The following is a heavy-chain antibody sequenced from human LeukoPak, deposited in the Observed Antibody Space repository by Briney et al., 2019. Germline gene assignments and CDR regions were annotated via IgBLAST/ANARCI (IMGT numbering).Heavy chain of an antibody. V-gene: IGHV4-4*07. CDR2: IYTSGST. J-gene: IGHJ3*02. CDR1: GGSISSYY. CDR3: ARDLSSIAAAGLDAFDI. D-gene: IGHD6-13*01. Sequence: PSETLSLTCTVSGGSISSYYWSWIRQPAGKGLEWIGRIYTSGSTNYNPTLKSRVTMSVDTSKNQFSLKLSSVTAADTAVYYCARDLSSIAAAGLDAFDIWGQGTMVTVSS.